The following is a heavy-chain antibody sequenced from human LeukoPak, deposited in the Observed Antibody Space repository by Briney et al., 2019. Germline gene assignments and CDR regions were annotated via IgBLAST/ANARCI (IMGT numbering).Heavy chain of an antibody. D-gene: IGHD5-18*01. V-gene: IGHV3-66*01. Sequence: GGSLRLSCEASGFTVSSNYMSWVRQAPGKGLEWVSVIYSGGSTYYADSVKGRLTISRDNSKNTLYLQMNSLRAEDTAVYYCASRGYSYGYYYWGQGTLVTVSS. CDR2: IYSGGST. J-gene: IGHJ4*02. CDR3: ASRGYSYGYYY. CDR1: GFTVSSNY.